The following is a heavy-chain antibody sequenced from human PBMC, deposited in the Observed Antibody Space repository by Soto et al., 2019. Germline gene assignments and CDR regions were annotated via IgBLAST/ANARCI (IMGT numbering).Heavy chain of an antibody. D-gene: IGHD6-6*01. CDR1: GYTFTGYY. CDR3: AREDLEYSRSSVPFDY. J-gene: IGHJ4*02. CDR2: INPNSGGT. V-gene: IGHV1-2*04. Sequence: ASVKVSCKASGYTFTGYYMHWVRQAPGQGLEWMGWINPNSGGTNYAQKFQGWVTMTRDTSISTAYMELSRLRSDDTAVYYCAREDLEYSRSSVPFDYWGQGTLVTVAS.